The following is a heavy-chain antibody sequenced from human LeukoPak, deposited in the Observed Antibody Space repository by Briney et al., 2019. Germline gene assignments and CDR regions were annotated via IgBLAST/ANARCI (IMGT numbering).Heavy chain of an antibody. Sequence: SETLSLTCTVSGGSISSYYWSWIRQPAGKGLEWIGRIYTSGRTNYNPSLKSRVTMSVDTSKNQFSLKPGSVTAADTAVYYCARDQVGATTVDYWGQGTLVTVSS. V-gene: IGHV4-4*07. CDR2: IYTSGRT. CDR3: ARDQVGATTVDY. J-gene: IGHJ4*02. D-gene: IGHD1-26*01. CDR1: GGSISSYY.